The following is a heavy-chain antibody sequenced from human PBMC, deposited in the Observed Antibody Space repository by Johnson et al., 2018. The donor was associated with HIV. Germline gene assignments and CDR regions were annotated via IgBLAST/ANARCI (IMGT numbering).Heavy chain of an antibody. CDR3: ARAHQKVVITNDAFDI. D-gene: IGHD3-22*01. CDR2: IGTAGDT. J-gene: IGHJ3*02. CDR1: GFTFSSYD. Sequence: VQLVESGGGLVKPGGSLRLSCAASGFTFSSYDMHWVRQATGKGLECVSAIGTAGDTYYPGSVKGRFTISRENAKNSLYLQMNSLRAEDTAVYYCARAHQKVVITNDAFDIWGQGTMVTVSS. V-gene: IGHV3-13*01.